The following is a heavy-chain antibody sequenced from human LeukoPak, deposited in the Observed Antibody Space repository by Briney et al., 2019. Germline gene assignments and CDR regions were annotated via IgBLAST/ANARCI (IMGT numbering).Heavy chain of an antibody. Sequence: SGGSLRLSCAASGFTFSSYAMSWVRQAPGKGLEWVSAISGSGGSTYYADSVKGRFTISRDNSKNTLYLQMNSLRAEDTAVYHCAKGSYYYDSSGYSTPTDYWGQGTLVTVSS. J-gene: IGHJ4*02. D-gene: IGHD3-22*01. CDR1: GFTFSSYA. V-gene: IGHV3-23*01. CDR2: ISGSGGST. CDR3: AKGSYYYDSSGYSTPTDY.